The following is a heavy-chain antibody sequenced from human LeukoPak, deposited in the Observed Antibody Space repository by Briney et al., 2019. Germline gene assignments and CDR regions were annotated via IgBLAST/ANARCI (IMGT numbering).Heavy chain of an antibody. D-gene: IGHD3-3*01. J-gene: IGHJ3*01. Sequence: GGSLRLSCAASGFTFSNYAMTWVRQTPGKGLEWVSTLPGNADTTYYADSVAGRFTIFRDNSQSTLSLHMSSLRPEDTALYFCAKGRRSLQWFLSLDAFDVWGRGTMVTVSS. CDR1: GFTFSNYA. V-gene: IGHV3-23*01. CDR2: LPGNADTT. CDR3: AKGRRSLQWFLSLDAFDV.